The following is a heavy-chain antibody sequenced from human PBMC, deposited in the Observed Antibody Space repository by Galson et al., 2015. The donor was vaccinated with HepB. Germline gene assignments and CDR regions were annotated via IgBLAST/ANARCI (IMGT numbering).Heavy chain of an antibody. CDR3: ARVNTTGHSFYHMDV. D-gene: IGHD5-18*01. Sequence: QSGAEVKKPGESLKISCTGSGYSFTNYWIAWVRQMPGTGLEWMGIIHPGDSDIRHRPSFQGQVTISVDKSLTTAYLQWKSLKASDSAMYYCARVNTTGHSFYHMDVWGTGTTVTVSS. CDR1: GYSFTNYW. V-gene: IGHV5-51*01. CDR2: IHPGDSDI. J-gene: IGHJ6*03.